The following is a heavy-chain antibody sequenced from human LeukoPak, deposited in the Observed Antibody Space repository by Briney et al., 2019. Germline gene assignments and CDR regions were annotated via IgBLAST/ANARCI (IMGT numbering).Heavy chain of an antibody. V-gene: IGHV4-39*07. J-gene: IGHJ2*01. CDR1: GGSISSSSYY. D-gene: IGHD3-10*01. CDR2: INHSGST. Sequence: NPSETLSLTCIVSGGSISSSSYYWAWIRQPPGKGLEWIGEINHSGSTNYNPSLKSRVTISVDTSKNQFSLKLSSVTAADTAVYYCARALYYYGSGSYYAQSRSDNWYFDLWGRGTLVTVSS. CDR3: ARALYYYGSGSYYAQSRSDNWYFDL.